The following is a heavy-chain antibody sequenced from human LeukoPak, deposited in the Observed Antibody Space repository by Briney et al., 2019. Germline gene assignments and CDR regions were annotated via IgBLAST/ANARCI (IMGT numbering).Heavy chain of an antibody. J-gene: IGHJ3*02. V-gene: IGHV3-30*03. CDR1: GFTFSSYG. Sequence: GSLRLSCAASGFTFSSYGMHWVRQAPGKGLEWVAVISYDGSNKYYADSVKGRFTISRDNSKNTLYLQMNSLRAEDTAVYYCAREGGNAAFDIWGQGTMVTVSS. D-gene: IGHD4-23*01. CDR3: AREGGNAAFDI. CDR2: ISYDGSNK.